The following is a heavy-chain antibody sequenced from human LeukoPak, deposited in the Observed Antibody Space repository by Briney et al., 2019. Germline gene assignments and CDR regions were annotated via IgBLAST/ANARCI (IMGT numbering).Heavy chain of an antibody. CDR2: INHSGST. D-gene: IGHD1-26*01. J-gene: IGHJ3*02. V-gene: IGHV4-34*01. CDR3: ARNTIIVGATTAFDI. CDR1: GGSFSGYY. Sequence: PSETLSLTCAVYGGSFSGYYWSWIRQPPGKGLEWIGEINHSGSTNYNPSLKSRVTISVDTSKNQISLKLSSVTAADTAVYYCARNTIIVGATTAFDIWGQGTMVTVSS.